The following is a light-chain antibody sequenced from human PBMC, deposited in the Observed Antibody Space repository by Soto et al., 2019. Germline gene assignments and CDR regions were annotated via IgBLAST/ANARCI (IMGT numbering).Light chain of an antibody. CDR3: QQYNDWPRT. CDR2: GAS. Sequence: EVVMTQSPATLSVSPGERVTLSCRASQSVRSHLAWYQQKPGQAPSLLIFGASTRATGVPDRFSGGESGTEFTLTISGLQSEDVAVYFCQQYNDWPRTFGGGTRVEIK. CDR1: QSVRSH. J-gene: IGKJ4*01. V-gene: IGKV3-15*01.